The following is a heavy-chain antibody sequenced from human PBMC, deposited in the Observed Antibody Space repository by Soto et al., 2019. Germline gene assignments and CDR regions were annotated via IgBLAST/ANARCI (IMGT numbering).Heavy chain of an antibody. CDR3: ARSSSLDY. CDR1: VGTFSSFS. Sequence: PGGSLRLSCAASVGTFSSFSMNWVRQAPGKGLEWVSSISSGGSYIYYADSVKGRFTISRDNAKNSLYLQMNSLRVEDTAVYYCARSSSLDYWGQGTLVTVSS. V-gene: IGHV3-21*01. D-gene: IGHD2-2*01. J-gene: IGHJ4*02. CDR2: ISSGGSYI.